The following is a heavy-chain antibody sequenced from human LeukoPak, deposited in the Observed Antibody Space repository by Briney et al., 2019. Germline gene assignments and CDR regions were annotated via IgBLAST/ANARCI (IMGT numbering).Heavy chain of an antibody. CDR1: GGSIRSSGHY. CDR2: IYYSGST. CDR3: ASGYSYGYDSRYYFDY. Sequence: SETLSLTCTVSGGSIRSSGHYWGWIRQPPGKGLEWIGYIYYSGSTNYNPSLKSRVTISVDTSKNQFSLKLSSVTAADTAVYYCASGYSYGYDSRYYFDYWGQGTLVTVSS. V-gene: IGHV4-61*05. J-gene: IGHJ4*02. D-gene: IGHD5-18*01.